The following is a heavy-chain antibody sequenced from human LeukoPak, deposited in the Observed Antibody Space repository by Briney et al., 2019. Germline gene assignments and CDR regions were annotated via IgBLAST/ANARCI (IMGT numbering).Heavy chain of an antibody. CDR1: GFTFSDYY. J-gene: IGHJ4*02. V-gene: IGHV3-11*01. D-gene: IGHD6-13*01. CDR3: ARAGIAAAVFDY. Sequence: GGSLRLSCAASGFTFSDYYMSWIRQAPGKGLEWVSYISSSGSTMYYADSVKGRFTTSRDNAKNSLYLQMNSLRAEDTAVYYCARAGIAAAVFDYWGQGTLVTVSS. CDR2: ISSSGSTM.